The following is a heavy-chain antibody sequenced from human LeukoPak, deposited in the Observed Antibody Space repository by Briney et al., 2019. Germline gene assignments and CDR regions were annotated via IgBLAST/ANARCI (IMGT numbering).Heavy chain of an antibody. CDR1: GGSISSYY. Sequence: PSETLSLTCTVSGGSISSYYWSWIRQPPRKGLEWIGYIYYSGSTNYNPSLKSRVTISVDTSKNQFSLKLSSVTAADTAVYYCARALPPPYNWNSGVFDYWGQGTLVTVSS. CDR2: IYYSGST. J-gene: IGHJ4*02. D-gene: IGHD1-7*01. CDR3: ARALPPPYNWNSGVFDY. V-gene: IGHV4-59*01.